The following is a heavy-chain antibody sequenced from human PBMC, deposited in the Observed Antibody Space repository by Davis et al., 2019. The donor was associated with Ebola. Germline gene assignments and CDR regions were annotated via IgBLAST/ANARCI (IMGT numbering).Heavy chain of an antibody. V-gene: IGHV3-23*01. Sequence: ESLKTPCAAFGFTFSTYAMSWVRQVPGKGLEWVSAIGGSGGSTYYADSVKGRFTISRDNSKNTVYLQMNSLRAEETAVYYCAKGRDGITGANWGQGTLVTVSS. CDR3: AKGRDGITGAN. CDR2: IGGSGGST. J-gene: IGHJ4*02. CDR1: GFTFSTYA. D-gene: IGHD1-20*01.